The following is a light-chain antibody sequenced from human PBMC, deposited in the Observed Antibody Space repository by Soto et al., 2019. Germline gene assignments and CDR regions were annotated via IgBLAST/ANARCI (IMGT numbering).Light chain of an antibody. Sequence: QSALTQPASVSGSPGQSITISCTGTSSDVGTYNLVSWYQQHPGKAPKLMIYEGSKRPSGISNRFSGSKSGNTASLTISGLQAEDEGDYYCCSYAGSSSYVFGTGTK. V-gene: IGLV2-23*01. CDR1: SSDVGTYNL. CDR3: CSYAGSSSYV. CDR2: EGS. J-gene: IGLJ1*01.